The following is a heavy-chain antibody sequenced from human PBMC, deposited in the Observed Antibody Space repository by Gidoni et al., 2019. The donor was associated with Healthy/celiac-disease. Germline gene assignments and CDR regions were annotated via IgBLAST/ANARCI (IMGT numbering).Heavy chain of an antibody. J-gene: IGHJ6*02. Sequence: EVQLVASGGGLVQPGGSLRLSCAASGFTVSSHYMSWVRQAPGKGLEWVSVIYSGGSTYYADSVKGRFTISRDNAKNTLYLQMNSLRAEDTAVYYCASEDYGDPFYYYYGMDVWGQGTTVTVSS. CDR1: GFTVSSHY. V-gene: IGHV3-66*01. CDR3: ASEDYGDPFYYYYGMDV. D-gene: IGHD4-17*01. CDR2: IYSGGST.